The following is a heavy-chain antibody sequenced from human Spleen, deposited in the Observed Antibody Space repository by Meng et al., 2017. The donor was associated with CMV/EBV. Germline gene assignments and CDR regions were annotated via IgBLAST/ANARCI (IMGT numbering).Heavy chain of an antibody. J-gene: IGHJ4*02. D-gene: IGHD2-2*01. V-gene: IGHV1-18*01. CDR3: ARGGMMWRSGIVVEPATAFDV. Sequence: NFGFSWVRQAPGQGLEYMGWISDYNGSTDYARRFQSRVTLTTDSSTNTVFMELRGLRSDDTAVYYCARGGMMWRSGIVVEPATAFDVWGQGTLVTVSS. CDR1: NFG. CDR2: ISDYNGST.